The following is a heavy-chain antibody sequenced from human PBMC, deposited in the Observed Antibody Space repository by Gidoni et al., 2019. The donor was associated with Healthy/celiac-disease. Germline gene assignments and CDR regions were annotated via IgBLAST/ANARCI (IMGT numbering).Heavy chain of an antibody. CDR3: ARAPRGYSPVHV. Sequence: EVQLVESGGGLVQPGGSLRLSCAASGSTFSSYWRSWVGQAPGKGLEWGANIKKDGSEKYYVDSVKGRFTISRDNAKNSLYLQMNSLRAEDTAVYYCARAPRGYSPVHVWGQGTTVTVSS. J-gene: IGHJ6*02. CDR1: GSTFSSYW. V-gene: IGHV3-7*01. D-gene: IGHD5-18*01. CDR2: IKKDGSEK.